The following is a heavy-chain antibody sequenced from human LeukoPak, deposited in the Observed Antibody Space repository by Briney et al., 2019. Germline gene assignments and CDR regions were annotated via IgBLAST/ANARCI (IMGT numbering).Heavy chain of an antibody. V-gene: IGHV3-48*03. CDR3: ARTLEGIADY. J-gene: IGHJ4*02. Sequence: QPGGSLRLSCAASGFTFSSYEMNWVRQAPGKGLEWVSYISSSGSTIYYADSVKGRFTISRDNAKNSLYLQMNSLRAADTAVYYCARTLEGIADYWGQGTLVTVSS. CDR1: GFTFSSYE. CDR2: ISSSGSTI. D-gene: IGHD5-24*01.